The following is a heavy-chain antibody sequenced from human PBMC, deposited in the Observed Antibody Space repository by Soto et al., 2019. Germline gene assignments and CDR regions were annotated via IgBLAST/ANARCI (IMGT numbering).Heavy chain of an antibody. Sequence: PSETLSLTCSVSGGSISSSNWWSWVRQPPGKGLEWIGEIYHSGSTNYNPSLKSRVTISVDKSKNQFSLKLSSVTAADTAVYYCVRSAIFNYYDRNGQALYYFDYWGQGTLVTVSS. V-gene: IGHV4-4*02. D-gene: IGHD3-22*01. J-gene: IGHJ4*02. CDR2: IYHSGST. CDR3: VRSAIFNYYDRNGQALYYFDY. CDR1: GGSISSSNW.